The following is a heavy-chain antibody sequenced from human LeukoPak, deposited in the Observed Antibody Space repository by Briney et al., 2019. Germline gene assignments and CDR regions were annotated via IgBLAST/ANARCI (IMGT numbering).Heavy chain of an antibody. CDR1: GFTFSSHW. J-gene: IGHJ3*02. CDR3: ARSKSWYSTEAFDI. CDR2: IDGDGSNT. D-gene: IGHD2-15*01. Sequence: RTGGSLRLSCAASGFTFSSHWMPWVRQAPGKGLVWVSRIDGDGSNTTYADSVKGRFTISRDNAKNTLYLHMNSLRAEVTAVYHCARSKSWYSTEAFDIWGQGTMVTVSS. V-gene: IGHV3-74*03.